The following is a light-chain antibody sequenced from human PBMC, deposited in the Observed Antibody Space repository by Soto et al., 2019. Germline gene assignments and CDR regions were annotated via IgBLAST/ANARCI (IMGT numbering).Light chain of an antibody. CDR1: NVGSRS. J-gene: IGLJ2*01. Sequence: SNELTQPPSVSVAPGETARISCGGNNVGSRSVHWYQQKPGQAPFLVIYYDSDRPSGIPERFSGSNSGNTATLIISRVEAGDEADYYCQVWEATGDQVVFGGGTKVTVL. CDR2: YDS. V-gene: IGLV3-21*01. CDR3: QVWEATGDQVV.